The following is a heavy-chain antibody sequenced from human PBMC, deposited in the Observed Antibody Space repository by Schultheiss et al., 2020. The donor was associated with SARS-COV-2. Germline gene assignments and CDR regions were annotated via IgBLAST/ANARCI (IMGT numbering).Heavy chain of an antibody. D-gene: IGHD3-10*01. Sequence: GGSLRLSCAASGFTFSSYVMRWVRQAPGKGLEWVAVISYDTYNKYYADSVKGRFTISRDNSKKTLHLQMNSLKSEDTAIYYCASPDYGSGSYESNYWGQGTLVTVSS. CDR3: ASPDYGSGSYESNY. V-gene: IGHV3-30*03. CDR1: GFTFSSYV. J-gene: IGHJ4*02. CDR2: ISYDTYNK.